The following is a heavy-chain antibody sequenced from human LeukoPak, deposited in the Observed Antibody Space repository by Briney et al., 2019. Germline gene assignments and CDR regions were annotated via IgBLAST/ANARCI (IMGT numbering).Heavy chain of an antibody. D-gene: IGHD1-26*01. CDR3: ARDPLRSSFDS. CDR2: IYTDGTT. V-gene: IGHV4-4*07. Sequence: SETLSLTCTVSGGSISGYYWSWIRQTAGEGLEWIGQIYTDGTTDYNPSLKSRVTMSLDTPKSQFSLKVTSVTAADTAVYFCARDPLRSSFDSWGQGILVTVSS. J-gene: IGHJ4*02. CDR1: GGSISGYY.